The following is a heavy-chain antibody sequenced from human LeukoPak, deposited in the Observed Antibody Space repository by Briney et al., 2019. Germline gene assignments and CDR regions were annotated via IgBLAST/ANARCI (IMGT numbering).Heavy chain of an antibody. V-gene: IGHV3-23*01. D-gene: IGHD6-19*01. CDR1: GVTFSNYD. J-gene: IGHJ5*02. CDR2: ISDSGGST. Sequence: GGSLRLSCAASGVTFSNYDMSWVRQAPGKGLEWVSSISDSGGSTYYADSVKGRFTISRDNSKNTLYLQMTNLRAADTAVYYCAKDLSRAVAADWFDPWDQGSLVTVSS. CDR3: AKDLSRAVAADWFDP.